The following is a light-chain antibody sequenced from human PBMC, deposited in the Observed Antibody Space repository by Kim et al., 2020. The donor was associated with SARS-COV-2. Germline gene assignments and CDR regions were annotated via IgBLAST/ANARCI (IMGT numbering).Light chain of an antibody. Sequence: PGERATLSCRASQSVSSSYLAWYQQKPGQAPRLLISGASSRATGMPDRFSGSGSGTDFTLTISRLEPEDFAVYYCHQYGGSSTFGQGTKVDIK. J-gene: IGKJ1*01. V-gene: IGKV3-20*01. CDR1: QSVSSSY. CDR3: HQYGGSST. CDR2: GAS.